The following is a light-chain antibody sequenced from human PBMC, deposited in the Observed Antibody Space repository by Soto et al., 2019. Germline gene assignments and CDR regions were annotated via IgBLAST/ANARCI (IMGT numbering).Light chain of an antibody. CDR2: DVS. Sequence: QSALTQPASVSGSPGQSITISCTGTSSDVGPHNLVSWYQHHPGKAPKLIIYDVSKWPSGVSHRFSGSKSGNTASLTISGLQAEDEADYYCCSYAGSSTVVFGGGTQLTVL. V-gene: IGLV2-23*02. CDR3: CSYAGSSTVV. J-gene: IGLJ3*02. CDR1: SSDVGPHNL.